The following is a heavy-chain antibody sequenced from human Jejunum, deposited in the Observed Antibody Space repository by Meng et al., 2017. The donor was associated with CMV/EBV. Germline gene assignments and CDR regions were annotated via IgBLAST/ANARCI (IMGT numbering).Heavy chain of an antibody. V-gene: IGHV1-2*02. D-gene: IGHD5-12*01. CDR3: ATIYSGYSKGVY. CDR2: INHNSSGT. CDR1: YTCNGYS. J-gene: IGHJ4*02. Sequence: YTCNGYSLHWVRQAPGRGLEWMGRINHNSSGTNYEQKFQRRVNMTSDASISTDYMELSRLGSDDTAIYYYATIYSGYSKGVYWGQGTLVTVSS.